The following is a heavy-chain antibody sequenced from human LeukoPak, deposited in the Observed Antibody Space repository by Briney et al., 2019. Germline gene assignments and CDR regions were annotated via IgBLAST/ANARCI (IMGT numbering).Heavy chain of an antibody. CDR1: GGSLNINNYY. CDR2: IYYTGTT. V-gene: IGHV4-39*07. CDR3: AREFVAVAGRGEIDAFDI. Sequence: SETLSLTCTVSGGSLNINNYYWAWIRQSPGKGLEWLGSIYYTGTTYYNPSLDHRVTISVDTSKNQFSLKLSSVTAADTAVYYCAREFVAVAGRGEIDAFDIWGQGTMVTVSS. J-gene: IGHJ3*02. D-gene: IGHD6-19*01.